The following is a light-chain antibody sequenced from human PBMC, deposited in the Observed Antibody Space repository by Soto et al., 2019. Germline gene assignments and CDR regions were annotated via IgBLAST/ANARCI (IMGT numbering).Light chain of an antibody. CDR1: QIVSSGF. CDR3: QQYGSSPTT. Sequence: EIVLTQSPGTLSLSPGERATLSCRASQIVSSGFLAWYQQKPGQAPRLLIYAASGRATGIPDRFSGTGSGTDFTLTISRLEPEDFAVYYCQQYGSSPTTFCQGIRLEIK. V-gene: IGKV3-20*01. CDR2: AAS. J-gene: IGKJ5*01.